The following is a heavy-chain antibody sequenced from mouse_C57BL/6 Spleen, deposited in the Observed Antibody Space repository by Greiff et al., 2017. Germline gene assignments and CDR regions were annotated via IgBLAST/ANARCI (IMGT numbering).Heavy chain of an antibody. CDR3: ARGNYGSSPAWFAY. V-gene: IGHV3-6*01. D-gene: IGHD1-1*01. Sequence: EVKLQESGPGLVKPSQSLSLTCSVTGYSITSGYYWNWLRQFPGNKLEWMGYISYDGSNNYNPSLKNRISITRDTSKNQFFLKLNSVTTEDTATYYCARGNYGSSPAWFAYWGQGTLVTVSA. CDR2: ISYDGSN. CDR1: GYSITSGYY. J-gene: IGHJ3*01.